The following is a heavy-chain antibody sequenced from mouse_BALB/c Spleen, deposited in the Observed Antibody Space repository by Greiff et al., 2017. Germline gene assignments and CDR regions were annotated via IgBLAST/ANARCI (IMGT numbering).Heavy chain of an antibody. V-gene: IGHV1-12*01. Sequence: QPGAELVKPGASVKMSCKASGYTFTSYNMHWVKQTPGQGLEWIGAIYPGNGDTSYNQKFKGKATLTADKSSSTAYMQLSSLTSEDSAVYYCASLITAWFAYWGQGTLVTVSA. CDR2: IYPGNGDT. CDR1: GYTFTSYN. J-gene: IGHJ3*01. D-gene: IGHD2-4*01. CDR3: ASLITAWFAY.